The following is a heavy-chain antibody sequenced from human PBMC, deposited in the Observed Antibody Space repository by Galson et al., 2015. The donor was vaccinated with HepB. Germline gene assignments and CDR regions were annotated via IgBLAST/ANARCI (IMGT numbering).Heavy chain of an antibody. Sequence: SVKVSCKASGYTFTSYYMHWVRQAPGQGLEWMGIINPSGGSTSYAQKFQGRVTMTRDTSTSTVYMELSSLRSEDTAVYYCARAIAVAGSGLLNWFDPWGQGTLVTVSS. J-gene: IGHJ5*02. CDR2: INPSGGST. CDR3: ARAIAVAGSGLLNWFDP. V-gene: IGHV1-46*01. D-gene: IGHD6-19*01. CDR1: GYTFTSYY.